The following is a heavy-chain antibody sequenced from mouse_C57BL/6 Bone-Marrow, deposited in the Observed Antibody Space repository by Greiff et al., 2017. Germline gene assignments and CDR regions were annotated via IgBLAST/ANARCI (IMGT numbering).Heavy chain of an antibody. CDR1: GYTFTSYG. CDR2: IYPRSGNT. CDR3: ASLDGPTLCWYFDV. Sequence: QVQLQQSGAELARPGASVKLSCKASGYTFTSYGISWVKQRTGQGLEWIGEIYPRSGNTYYNEKFKGKATLTADKSSSTAYMELRSLTSEDSAVYFCASLDGPTLCWYFDVWGTGTTVTVSS. V-gene: IGHV1-81*01. J-gene: IGHJ1*03. D-gene: IGHD2-3*01.